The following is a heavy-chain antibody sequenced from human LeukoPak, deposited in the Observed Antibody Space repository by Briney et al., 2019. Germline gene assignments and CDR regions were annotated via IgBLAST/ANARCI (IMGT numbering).Heavy chain of an antibody. V-gene: IGHV1-18*01. CDR3: ADVAKGRYFYYYMDV. D-gene: IGHD2-15*01. Sequence: ASVKVSCKASGYTTNTFGITWVRPAPGQGLEWIGWISPYNAYTKYADRLQGRVTLTTDTSTTTSYMELRSLRSDDTALYFCADVAKGRYFYYYMDVWGKGTTVIVS. CDR1: GYTTNTFG. J-gene: IGHJ6*03. CDR2: ISPYNAYT.